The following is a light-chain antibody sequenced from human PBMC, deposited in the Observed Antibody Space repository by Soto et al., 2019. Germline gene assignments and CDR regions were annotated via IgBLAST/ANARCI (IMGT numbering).Light chain of an antibody. Sequence: EIVMTQSPATLSVSPGERATISCRASQSLSSNLAWYQQKPGQAPRLLIYGASTRATGVPTRFSGSGSGTEFTLTISSLQSEDFAFYYCQHYNDWPRYTFGQGTRLEIK. CDR2: GAS. CDR1: QSLSSN. J-gene: IGKJ2*01. CDR3: QHYNDWPRYT. V-gene: IGKV3-15*01.